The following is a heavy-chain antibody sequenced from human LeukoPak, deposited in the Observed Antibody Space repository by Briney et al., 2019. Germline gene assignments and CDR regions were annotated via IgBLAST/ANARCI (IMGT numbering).Heavy chain of an antibody. J-gene: IGHJ4*02. CDR1: GFTLSAYW. CDR3: TRDWRNLGYDY. Sequence: GGSLRLSCAASGFTLSAYWMHWVRQAPGKGLMWVSRIEGDGNRITYADSVKGRFTISRDNAKNTLYLQMNSLRAEDTAVYYCTRDWRNLGYDYWGQGTLVTVSS. D-gene: IGHD5-12*01. CDR2: IEGDGNRI. V-gene: IGHV3-74*01.